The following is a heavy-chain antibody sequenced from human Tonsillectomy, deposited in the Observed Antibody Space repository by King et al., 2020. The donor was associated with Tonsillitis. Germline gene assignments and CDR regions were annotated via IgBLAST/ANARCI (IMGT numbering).Heavy chain of an antibody. CDR3: ARGLGYCSSTSCYHYYYYGMDV. Sequence: VQLVESGGGLVKPGGSLRLSCAASGFTFSDYYMSWIRQAPGKGLEWVSYISSSGSTIYYADSVQGRFTISRDNAKNSLYLQMNSLRAEDTAVYYCARGLGYCSSTSCYHYYYYGMDVWGQGTTVTVSS. CDR2: ISSSGSTI. J-gene: IGHJ6*02. CDR1: GFTFSDYY. V-gene: IGHV3-11*01. D-gene: IGHD2-2*01.